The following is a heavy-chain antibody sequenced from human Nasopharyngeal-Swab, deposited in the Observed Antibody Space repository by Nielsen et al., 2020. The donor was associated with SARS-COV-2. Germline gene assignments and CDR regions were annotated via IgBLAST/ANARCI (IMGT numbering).Heavy chain of an antibody. Sequence: SETLSLTCTVSGGSISSYYWNWIRQPAGKGLEWIGYIYYNGSTNYNPSLKSRITISVDTSENQFSLKLSSVTAADTAVYYCARERDYYDSSGYFNGYYYYYMDVWGKGTTVTVSS. CDR1: GGSISSYY. CDR3: ARERDYYDSSGYFNGYYYYYMDV. D-gene: IGHD3-22*01. J-gene: IGHJ6*03. CDR2: IYYNGST. V-gene: IGHV4-59*01.